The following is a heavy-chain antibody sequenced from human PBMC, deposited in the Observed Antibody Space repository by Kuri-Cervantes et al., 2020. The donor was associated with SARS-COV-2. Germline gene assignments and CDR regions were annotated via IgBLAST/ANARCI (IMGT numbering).Heavy chain of an antibody. D-gene: IGHD3-3*01. CDR3: ARGTYYDFWSGSWADYYYYMDV. J-gene: IGHJ6*03. CDR2: ISWNSGSI. V-gene: IGHV3-9*01. Sequence: GGSLRLSCAASGFTFDDYAMHWVRQAPGKGLEWVSGISWNSGSIGYADSVKGRFTISRDNAKNSLYLQMNSLRAEDTAVYYCARGTYYDFWSGSWADYYYYMDVWGKGTTVTVSS. CDR1: GFTFDDYA.